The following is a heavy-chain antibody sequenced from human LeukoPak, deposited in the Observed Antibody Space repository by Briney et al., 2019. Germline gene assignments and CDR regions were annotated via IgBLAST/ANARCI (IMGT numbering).Heavy chain of an antibody. Sequence: SETLSLTCTVSGGSISSYYWSWIRQPPGKGLEWIGYINYSGSTNYNPSLKSRVTISVDTSKNQFSLKLSSVTAADTAVYYCARVLPGGGDAFDIWGQGTMVTVSS. CDR3: ARVLPGGGDAFDI. CDR1: GGSISSYY. CDR2: INYSGST. J-gene: IGHJ3*02. D-gene: IGHD1-14*01. V-gene: IGHV4-59*01.